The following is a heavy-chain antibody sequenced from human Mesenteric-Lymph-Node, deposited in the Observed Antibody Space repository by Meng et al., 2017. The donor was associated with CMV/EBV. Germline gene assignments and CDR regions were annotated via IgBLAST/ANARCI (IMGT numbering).Heavy chain of an antibody. J-gene: IGHJ4*01. CDR2: ILYDGNNR. Sequence: GESLKISCEVSGFTFSGYAMHWVRQAPGKGLEWVAVILYDGNNRYYADFVEGRFTISRDNAKNTLYLQLNSLRTEDTAVYYCARVGTGGYGYFDYWGQGTLVTVSS. D-gene: IGHD1-1*01. CDR3: ARVGTGGYGYFDY. CDR1: GFTFSGYA. V-gene: IGHV3-30-3*01.